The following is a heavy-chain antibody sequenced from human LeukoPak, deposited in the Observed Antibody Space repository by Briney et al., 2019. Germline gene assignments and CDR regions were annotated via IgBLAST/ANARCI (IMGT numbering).Heavy chain of an antibody. J-gene: IGHJ6*04. CDR2: INSDGSST. CDR1: GFIFSNYW. CDR3: AELGITMIGGV. V-gene: IGHV3-74*01. D-gene: IGHD3-10*02. Sequence: GGSLRLSCAASGFIFSNYWMHWVRQAPGEGLMWVSRINSDGSSTIYADSVKGRFTISRDNAKNSLYLQMNSLRAEDTAVYYCAELGITMIGGVWGKGTTVTISS.